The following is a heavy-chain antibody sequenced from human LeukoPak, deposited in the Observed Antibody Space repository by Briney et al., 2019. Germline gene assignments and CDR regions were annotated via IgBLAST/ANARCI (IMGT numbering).Heavy chain of an antibody. CDR3: ARETAYYDILTGYRKYYFDY. Sequence: GGSLRLSCAASGFTVSSNYMSWVRQAPGKGLEWVSVIYSGGSTYYADSVKGRFTISRDNSKNTLYLQVNSLRAEDTAVYYCARETAYYDILTGYRKYYFDYWGQGTLVTVSS. J-gene: IGHJ4*02. D-gene: IGHD3-9*01. CDR1: GFTVSSNY. V-gene: IGHV3-66*01. CDR2: IYSGGST.